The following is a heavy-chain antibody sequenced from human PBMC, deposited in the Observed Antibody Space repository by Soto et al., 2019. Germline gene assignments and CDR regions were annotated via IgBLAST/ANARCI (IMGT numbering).Heavy chain of an antibody. CDR1: GFTFSSYA. CDR3: AKDPDSGYDPDY. J-gene: IGHJ4*02. CDR2: ISGSGGST. V-gene: IGHV3-23*01. D-gene: IGHD5-12*01. Sequence: EVQLLESGGGLVQPGGSLRLSCAASGFTFSSYAMSWVRQAPGKGLEWVSAISGSGGSTYYADSVKGRFTISRDNSKNTLYLKMNSLRAEDTAVYYCAKDPDSGYDPDYWGQGTLVTVSS.